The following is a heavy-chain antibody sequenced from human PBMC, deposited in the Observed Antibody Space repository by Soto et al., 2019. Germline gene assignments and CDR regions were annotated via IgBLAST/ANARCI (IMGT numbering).Heavy chain of an antibody. V-gene: IGHV1-46*01. D-gene: IGHD2-15*01. CDR2: INPSGGST. CDR3: ARSSHSAREGRMGWFDP. Sequence: QVQLVQSGAEVKKPGASVKVSCKASGYTFTSYYMHWVRQAPGQGLEWMGIINPSGGSTSYAQKFQGRVTMTRDTSTSTVYMELSSLRSEDTAVYYCARSSHSAREGRMGWFDPWGQGTLVTVSS. CDR1: GYTFTSYY. J-gene: IGHJ5*02.